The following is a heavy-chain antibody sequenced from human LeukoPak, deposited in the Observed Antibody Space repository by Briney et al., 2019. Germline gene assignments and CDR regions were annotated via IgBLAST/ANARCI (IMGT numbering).Heavy chain of an antibody. D-gene: IGHD3-3*01. J-gene: IGHJ3*02. V-gene: IGHV3-30*18. CDR2: ISYDGSNK. CDR1: GFTFSSYG. Sequence: GRSLRLSCAAPGFTFSSYGMHWVRQAPGKGLEWVAVISYDGSNKYYADSVKGRFTISRDNSKNTLYLQMNSLRAEDTVVYYCAKDLEVLRFLEWSEDAFDIWGQGTMVTVSS. CDR3: AKDLEVLRFLEWSEDAFDI.